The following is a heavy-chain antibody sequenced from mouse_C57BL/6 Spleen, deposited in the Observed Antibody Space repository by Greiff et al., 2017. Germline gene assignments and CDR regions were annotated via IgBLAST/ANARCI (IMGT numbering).Heavy chain of an antibody. CDR3: ARRGITTVALDY. J-gene: IGHJ2*01. V-gene: IGHV5-9*01. CDR2: ISGGGGNT. Sequence: EVNLVESGGGLVKPGGSLKLSCAASGFTFSSYTMSWVRQTPEKRLEWVATISGGGGNTYYPDSVKGRFTISRDNAKNTLYLQMSSLRSEDTALYYCARRGITTVALDYWGQGTTLTVSS. D-gene: IGHD1-1*01. CDR1: GFTFSSYT.